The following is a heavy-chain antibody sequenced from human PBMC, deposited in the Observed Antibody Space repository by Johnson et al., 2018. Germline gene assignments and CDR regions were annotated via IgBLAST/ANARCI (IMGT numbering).Heavy chain of an antibody. Sequence: VQLVESGGGLVKPGGSLRLSCVGYGFTFSNAWMNWVRQAPGKGLEWVGRIKSKPNGETTAYATAVKGRFTISRDGSKATTYVQMNSLKTEDAAVYDCATGRYLDYWGQGILGTVSS. CDR1: GFTFSNAW. CDR3: ATGRYLDY. V-gene: IGHV3-15*07. CDR2: IKSKPNGETT. J-gene: IGHJ4*02.